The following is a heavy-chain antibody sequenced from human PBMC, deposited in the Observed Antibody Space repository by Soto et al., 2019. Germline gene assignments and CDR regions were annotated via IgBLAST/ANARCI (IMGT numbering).Heavy chain of an antibody. CDR3: TRGPLVGVTGGRYFDY. CDR1: GFIFSDHY. V-gene: IGHV3-72*01. J-gene: IGHJ4*02. Sequence: VQLVESGGGLVQPGGSLRLSCAASGFIFSDHYMDWVRQAPGKGLEWVGRIKNKANSYTTEYAASVKGRFTISRDDSKDSLYLQIDSLKTVDTAVYYCTRGPLVGVTGGRYFDYWGQGTLLTVSS. D-gene: IGHD1-26*01. CDR2: IKNKANSYTT.